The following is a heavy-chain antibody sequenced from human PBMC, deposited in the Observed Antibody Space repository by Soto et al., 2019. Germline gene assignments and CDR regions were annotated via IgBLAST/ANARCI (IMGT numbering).Heavy chain of an antibody. CDR3: ARYDFWSGYYLLDY. Sequence: QVQLVQSGAEVKKPGASVKVSCKASGYTFTSYAMHWVRQAPGQGLEWMGWINAGNGNTKCSQKFQGRVTITRDTSASTAYMELSSLRSEDTAVYYCARYDFWSGYYLLDYWGQGTLVTVSS. D-gene: IGHD3-3*01. J-gene: IGHJ4*02. V-gene: IGHV1-3*01. CDR2: INAGNGNT. CDR1: GYTFTSYA.